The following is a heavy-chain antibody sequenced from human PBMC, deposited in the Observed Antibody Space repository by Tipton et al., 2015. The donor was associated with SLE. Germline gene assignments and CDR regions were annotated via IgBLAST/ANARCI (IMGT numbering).Heavy chain of an antibody. CDR1: GGSINRAGYY. J-gene: IGHJ4*02. CDR3: ARRVTSWRLFPLFGY. V-gene: IGHV4-39*01. Sequence: TLSLTCSVSGGSINRAGYYWAWIRQSPERGLEWIGDIYYSGTTYYNPSLRSRVTLPIDTSNNQFSLKLSSVTAADTSLYYYARRVTSWRLFPLFGYSGQGFLVTVSS. CDR2: IYYSGTT. D-gene: IGHD6-13*01.